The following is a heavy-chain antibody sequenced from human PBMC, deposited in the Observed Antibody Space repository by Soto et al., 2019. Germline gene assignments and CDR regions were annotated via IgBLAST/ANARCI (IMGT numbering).Heavy chain of an antibody. J-gene: IGHJ6*02. CDR3: ARTKMAPYYYYGMDV. D-gene: IGHD5-12*01. V-gene: IGHV4-59*08. CDR1: GGSISSYY. CDR2: IYYSGST. Sequence: QVQLQESGPGLVKPSETLSLTCTVSGGSISSYYWSWIRQPPGKGLEWIGYIYYSGSTNYNPSLMSRSTISVDTSKNQFSLKLSSVTAADTAVYYCARTKMAPYYYYGMDVWGQGTTVTVSS.